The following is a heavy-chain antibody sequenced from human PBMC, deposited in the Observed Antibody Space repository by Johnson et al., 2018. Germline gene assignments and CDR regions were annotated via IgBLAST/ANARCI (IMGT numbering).Heavy chain of an antibody. Sequence: EVQLVESGGGLVQPGGSLGLSCEGSGFSFDKYWMSWVRQAPGKGLEWVANIKGDGREQKYVGSVQGRFIISRDNSKNSLYLQMNTLGAEDTAVYYCARDFDSSAYYYAHWGQGTLVTVSS. CDR2: IKGDGREQ. D-gene: IGHD3-22*01. V-gene: IGHV3-7*01. CDR1: GFSFDKYW. J-gene: IGHJ4*02. CDR3: ARDFDSSAYYYAH.